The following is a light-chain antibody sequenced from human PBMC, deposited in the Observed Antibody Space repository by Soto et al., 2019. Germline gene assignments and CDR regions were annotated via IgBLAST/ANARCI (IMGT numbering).Light chain of an antibody. CDR2: GAS. CDR1: QSVTNSF. CDR3: QQYGSSPWT. V-gene: IGKV3-20*01. Sequence: EIVLAQSPGTLSLSPVERATLSCRSSQSVTNSFLAWYQQKPGQAPRLLIYGASRRATGIPDRFTGSGSGTDFTLTISRLEPEDFAFYYCQQYGSSPWTFGQGTKVDIK. J-gene: IGKJ1*01.